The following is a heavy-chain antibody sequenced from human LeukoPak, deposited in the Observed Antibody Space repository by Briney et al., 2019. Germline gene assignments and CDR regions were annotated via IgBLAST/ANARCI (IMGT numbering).Heavy chain of an antibody. J-gene: IGHJ4*02. CDR3: ARDLAWGAFDY. CDR2: INGGGGST. V-gene: IGHV3-23*01. Sequence: GGSLRLSCAASGFTFSSYAMSWVRQAPGKGLDWVSSINGGGGSTYYADSVKGRFTISRDDSKNTLSLQMNSLRVEDTAVYYCARDLAWGAFDYWGQGTLVTVSS. CDR1: GFTFSSYA. D-gene: IGHD7-27*01.